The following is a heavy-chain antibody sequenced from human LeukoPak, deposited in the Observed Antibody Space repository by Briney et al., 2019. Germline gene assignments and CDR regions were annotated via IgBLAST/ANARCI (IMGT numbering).Heavy chain of an antibody. Sequence: GGSLRLSCAASGFTFSIYYMSWVRQAPGEGLVWVSRINSDGSNTRYADSVKGRFTISRDNAKNSPYLQMNSLRAEDTAVYYCARTYSSGWFYYYGMDVWGQGTTVTVSS. CDR1: GFTFSIYY. V-gene: IGHV3-74*01. D-gene: IGHD6-19*01. CDR3: ARTYSSGWFYYYGMDV. CDR2: INSDGSNT. J-gene: IGHJ6*02.